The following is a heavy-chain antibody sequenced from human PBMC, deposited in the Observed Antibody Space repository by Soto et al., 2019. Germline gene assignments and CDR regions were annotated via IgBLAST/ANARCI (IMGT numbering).Heavy chain of an antibody. J-gene: IGHJ4*02. CDR1: GFTFSSYS. Sequence: KTGGSLRLSCAASGFTFSSYSMNWVRQAPGKGLEWVSSISSSSSYIYYADSVKGRFTISRDNAKNSLYLQMNSLRAEDTAVYYCARVFSGQLVGAPFPFDYWGQGTLVTVSS. CDR2: ISSSSSYI. V-gene: IGHV3-21*01. CDR3: ARVFSGQLVGAPFPFDY. D-gene: IGHD6-6*01.